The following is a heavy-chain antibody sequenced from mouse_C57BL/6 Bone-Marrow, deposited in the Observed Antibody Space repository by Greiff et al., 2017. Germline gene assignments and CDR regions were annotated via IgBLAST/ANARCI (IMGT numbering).Heavy chain of an antibody. V-gene: IGHV5-17*01. CDR3: AISYYYGSSYGYFDY. CDR1: GFTFSDYG. J-gene: IGHJ2*01. Sequence: EVMLVESGGGLVKPGGSLKLSCAASGFTFSDYGMHWVRQAPEKGLEWVAYISSGSSTIYYADTVKGRFTISRDNAKNTLFLQMTSLRSEDTAMYYCAISYYYGSSYGYFDYWGQGTTLTVSS. D-gene: IGHD1-1*01. CDR2: ISSGSSTI.